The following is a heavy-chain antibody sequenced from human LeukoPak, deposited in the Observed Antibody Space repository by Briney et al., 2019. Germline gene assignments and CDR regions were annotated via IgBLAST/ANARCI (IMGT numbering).Heavy chain of an antibody. Sequence: SETLPLTCPVSGGSISSYYRSWIRQPAGRGLKWIGRIYTSGSTNYNPSLKSRVTMSVDTSKNQFSLKLSSVTAADTAVYYCARGSRWLLAFDIWGQGTMVTVSS. CDR1: GGSISSYY. CDR2: IYTSGST. V-gene: IGHV4-4*07. D-gene: IGHD6-19*01. J-gene: IGHJ3*02. CDR3: ARGSRWLLAFDI.